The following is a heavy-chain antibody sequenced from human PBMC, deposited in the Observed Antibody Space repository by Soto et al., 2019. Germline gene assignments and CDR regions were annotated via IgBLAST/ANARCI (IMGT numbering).Heavy chain of an antibody. V-gene: IGHV3-23*01. CDR2: ISGSGGSS. CDR3: AKAETYDFWSGLHFDY. Sequence: GGSLRLSCVASGVTFSSFAMSWVRQAPGKGLEWVSTISGSGGSSYYADSVKGRLTISRDNSKNTLSLHINSLRAEDTAVYYCAKAETYDFWSGLHFDYWGQGTLVTVSS. CDR1: GVTFSSFA. J-gene: IGHJ4*02. D-gene: IGHD3-3*01.